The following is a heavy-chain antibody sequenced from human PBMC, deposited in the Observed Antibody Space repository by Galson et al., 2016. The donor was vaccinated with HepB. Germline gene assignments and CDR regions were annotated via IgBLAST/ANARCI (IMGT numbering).Heavy chain of an antibody. J-gene: IGHJ6*02. D-gene: IGHD2-2*02. CDR1: SDPVTSGTYY. CDR3: AREEGFYNGMDV. CDR2: IHNSGNT. V-gene: IGHV4-61*01. Sequence: ETLSLTCTVSSDPVTSGTYYWSWVRQSPGKGLDWIGYIHNSGNTNYNPSIKSRVTISRDTSKTQFFLELTSVTAADTAVYYCAREEGFYNGMDVWGQGTTVTVAS.